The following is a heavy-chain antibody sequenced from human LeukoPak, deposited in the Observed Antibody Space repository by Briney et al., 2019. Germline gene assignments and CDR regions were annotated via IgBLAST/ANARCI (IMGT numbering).Heavy chain of an antibody. CDR1: GYTFTSYY. J-gene: IGHJ6*02. Sequence: GASVKVSCKASGYTFTSYYMHWVRQAPGQGLEWMGWINPNSGGTNYAQKFQGRVTMTRDTSISTAYMELSRLRSDDTAVYYCATRSIWFGEYNYYYYYGMDVWGQGTTVTVSS. V-gene: IGHV1-2*02. D-gene: IGHD3-10*01. CDR2: INPNSGGT. CDR3: ATRSIWFGEYNYYYYYGMDV.